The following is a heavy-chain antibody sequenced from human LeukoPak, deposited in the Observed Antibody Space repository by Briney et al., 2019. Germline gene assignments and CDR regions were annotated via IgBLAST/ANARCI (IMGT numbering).Heavy chain of an antibody. CDR3: AKDSSGYYSGLNY. CDR2: ISGSGGST. Sequence: PGGSLRLSCAASGFTFSNYAMSWVRQAPGKGLEWVSAISGSGGSTYYADSVKGRFTISRDNSKNTLYLQMNSLRAEDTAVYYCAKDSSGYYSGLNYWGQGTLVTVSS. J-gene: IGHJ4*02. V-gene: IGHV3-23*01. D-gene: IGHD3-22*01. CDR1: GFTFSNYA.